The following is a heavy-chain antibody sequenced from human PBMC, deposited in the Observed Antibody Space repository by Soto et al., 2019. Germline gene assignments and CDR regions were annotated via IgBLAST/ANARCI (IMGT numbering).Heavy chain of an antibody. CDR2: IYYTGIT. Sequence: PSETLSLTCTVSGGSVSSGSYQWSWIRQSPGKGLEWIGYIYYTGITNYNPSLKSRVTISVDTSKNQFSLKLTSVTAADTALYFCASLQVYDFWSGSVPMDVWGQGTTVTVSS. CDR3: ASLQVYDFWSGSVPMDV. CDR1: GGSVSSGSYQ. V-gene: IGHV4-61*01. J-gene: IGHJ6*02. D-gene: IGHD3-3*01.